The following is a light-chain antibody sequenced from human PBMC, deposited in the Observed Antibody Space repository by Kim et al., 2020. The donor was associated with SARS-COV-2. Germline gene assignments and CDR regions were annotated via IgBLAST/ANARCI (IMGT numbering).Light chain of an antibody. CDR3: QQYDNLPLFT. CDR1: QDISNY. J-gene: IGKJ3*01. V-gene: IGKV1-33*01. CDR2: DAS. Sequence: ASVGDRVTITCQASQDISNYLNWYQQKPGKAPKLLIYDASNLETGVPSRFSGSGSGTDFTFTISSLQPEDIATYYCQQYDNLPLFTFGPGTKWIS.